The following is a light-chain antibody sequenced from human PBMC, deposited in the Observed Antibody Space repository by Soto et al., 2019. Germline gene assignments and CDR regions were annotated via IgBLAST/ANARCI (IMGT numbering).Light chain of an antibody. V-gene: IGKV1-17*01. CDR1: RGIXSY. CDR3: LQHKSDPCT. Sequence: IRLTHSASSLSASVGDRVTIACRASRGIXSYFNWYQQKPGKAPKFLXAYASSLERGGPSRLSGSGSGTEFSLAISSLQPEDFANYYCLQHKSDPCTFGQGTKVDI. CDR2: YAS. J-gene: IGKJ1*01.